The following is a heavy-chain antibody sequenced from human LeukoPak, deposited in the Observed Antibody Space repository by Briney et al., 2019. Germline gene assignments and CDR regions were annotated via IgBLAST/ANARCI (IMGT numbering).Heavy chain of an antibody. D-gene: IGHD3-10*01. V-gene: IGHV3-30*18. Sequence: QAGGSLRLSCAASGFTFSSYGMHWVRQAPGKGLEWVAVVSYDGGNKNYEDSVKGRFTISRDNSKNTLYLQMNSLRAEDTAVYYCAKEDYFGSGSYLGYWGQGTLVTVSS. CDR3: AKEDYFGSGSYLGY. CDR1: GFTFSSYG. J-gene: IGHJ4*02. CDR2: VSYDGGNK.